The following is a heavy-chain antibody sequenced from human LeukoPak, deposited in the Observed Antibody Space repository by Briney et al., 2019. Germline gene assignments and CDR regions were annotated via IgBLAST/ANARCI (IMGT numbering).Heavy chain of an antibody. V-gene: IGHV4-39*07. Sequence: SETLSLTCTVSGGSISSSSYYWAWIRQPPGKGLEWIGSIYYSGNTYYKSSLKSRVTIAVDTSKNQFSLKLSSVTAADTAVYYCARLGRGRYFDWLLSDRPFDYWGQGTLVTVSS. CDR3: ARLGRGRYFDWLLSDRPFDY. CDR1: GGSISSSSYY. CDR2: IYYSGNT. D-gene: IGHD3-9*01. J-gene: IGHJ4*02.